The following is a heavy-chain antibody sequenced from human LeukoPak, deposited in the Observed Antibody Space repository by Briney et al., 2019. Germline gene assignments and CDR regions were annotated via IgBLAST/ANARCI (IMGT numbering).Heavy chain of an antibody. Sequence: GGSLRLSCAASGFPFSNYWMQWVRQVPGKGPVWVSRINSDGGTTSYVDSVKGRFAISRDNAKNTEYLQMNSLRAEDTAVYYCVRGIGSSDSDYWGQGTLVTVFS. J-gene: IGHJ4*02. V-gene: IGHV3-74*01. D-gene: IGHD6-6*01. CDR3: VRGIGSSDSDY. CDR1: GFPFSNYW. CDR2: INSDGGTT.